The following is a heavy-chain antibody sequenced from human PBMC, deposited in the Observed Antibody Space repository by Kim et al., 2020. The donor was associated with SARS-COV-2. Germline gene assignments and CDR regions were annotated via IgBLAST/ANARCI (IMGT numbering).Heavy chain of an antibody. CDR1: GGSFSGYY. V-gene: IGHV4-34*01. D-gene: IGHD6-13*01. Sequence: SETLSLTCAVYGGSFSGYYWSWIRQPPGKGLEWIGEINHSGSTNYNPSLKSRVTISVDTSKNQFSLKLSSVTAADTAVYYCARALGRLSSSWFGSFDYWGQGTLVTVSS. CDR2: INHSGST. CDR3: ARALGRLSSSWFGSFDY. J-gene: IGHJ4*02.